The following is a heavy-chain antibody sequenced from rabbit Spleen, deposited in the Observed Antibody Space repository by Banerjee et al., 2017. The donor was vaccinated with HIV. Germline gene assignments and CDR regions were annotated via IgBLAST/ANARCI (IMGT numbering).Heavy chain of an antibody. Sequence: QLKETGGGLVQPGGSLTLSCKASGFDFSSSYMNWVRQAPGKGLEWIGIIYTGDGSTDYASWVNGRFTISSDNAQSTVDLKMTSLTAADTATYFCARAIVPWLGLTRLDLWGQGTLVTVS. CDR1: GFDFSSSY. J-gene: IGHJ3*01. CDR3: ARAIVPWLGLTRLDL. V-gene: IGHV1S7*01. CDR2: IYTGDGST. D-gene: IGHD4-1*01.